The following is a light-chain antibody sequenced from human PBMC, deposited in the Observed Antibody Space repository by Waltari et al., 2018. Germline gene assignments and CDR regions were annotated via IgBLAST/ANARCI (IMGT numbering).Light chain of an antibody. CDR2: GGT. CDR1: QSISSY. CDR3: QQYGSSPLS. V-gene: IGKV3-20*01. J-gene: IGKJ4*01. Sequence: ESVLTQSPGTLSLSPGERATLSCRASQSISSYLAWYQQKPGQAPRLLIYGGTSRATGIPDRFSGSGSGTDFTLTISRLEPDDFAVYYCQQYGSSPLSFGGGTKVEI.